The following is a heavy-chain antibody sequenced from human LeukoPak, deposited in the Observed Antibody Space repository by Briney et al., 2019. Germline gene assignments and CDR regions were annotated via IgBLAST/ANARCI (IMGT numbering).Heavy chain of an antibody. J-gene: IGHJ5*02. V-gene: IGHV3-21*01. CDR1: GFTFSSYS. CDR2: ISSGSSYI. CDR3: ARDRYYGSGSYYYEVPQENWFDP. Sequence: TGGSLRLSCAASGFTFSSYSMNWVRQAPGKGLEWVSSISSGSSYIYHADSVKGRFTISRDNAKNSLYLQMNSLRAEDTAVYYCARDRYYGSGSYYYEVPQENWFDPWGQGTLVTVSS. D-gene: IGHD3-10*01.